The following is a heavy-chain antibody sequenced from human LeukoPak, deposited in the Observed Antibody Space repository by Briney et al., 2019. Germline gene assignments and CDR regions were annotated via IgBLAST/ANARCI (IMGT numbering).Heavy chain of an antibody. Sequence: SETLSLTCAVYGGSFSGYYWSWIRQPPGKGLEWIGEINHSGSTNYNPSLKSRVTISVDTSKNQFSLKLSSVTAADTAVYYCARNMTVILVAERIDAFDIWGQGTMVTVSS. J-gene: IGHJ3*02. CDR1: GGSFSGYY. D-gene: IGHD3-22*01. V-gene: IGHV4-34*01. CDR2: INHSGST. CDR3: ARNMTVILVAERIDAFDI.